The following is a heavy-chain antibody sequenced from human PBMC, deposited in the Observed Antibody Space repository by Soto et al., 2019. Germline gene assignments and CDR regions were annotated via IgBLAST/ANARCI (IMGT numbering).Heavy chain of an antibody. D-gene: IGHD2-15*01. CDR1: GFTFSRYS. CDR3: ARDRLVAATSAPPYYYFGMDV. Sequence: SGFTFSRYSMNWVRQAPGKGLEWVSSISSSSSYTYYADSVEGRFTISRDNAKNSLYLQMNSLRAEDTAVYYCARDRLVAATSAPPYYYFGMDVWGQGTTVTVSS. CDR2: ISSSSSYT. J-gene: IGHJ6*02. V-gene: IGHV3-21*01.